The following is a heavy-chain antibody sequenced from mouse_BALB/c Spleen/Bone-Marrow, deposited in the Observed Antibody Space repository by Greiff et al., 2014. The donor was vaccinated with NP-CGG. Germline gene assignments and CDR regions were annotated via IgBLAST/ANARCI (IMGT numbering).Heavy chain of an antibody. Sequence: QVQLQQSGAELARPGASVKLSCKASGYTFTSYWMQWVKQRPGRGLEWIGAIYPGDGDTRYTQKFKGKATLTADKSSSTAYMQLSSLASEDSAVYYCARWLLPFDYWGQGTTLTVSS. CDR1: GYTFTSYW. J-gene: IGHJ2*01. V-gene: IGHV1-87*01. D-gene: IGHD2-3*01. CDR2: IYPGDGDT. CDR3: ARWLLPFDY.